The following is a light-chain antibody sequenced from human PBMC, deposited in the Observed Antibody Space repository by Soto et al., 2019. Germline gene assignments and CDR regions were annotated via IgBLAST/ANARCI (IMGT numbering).Light chain of an antibody. CDR1: QDISNF. CDR2: AAS. V-gene: IGKV1-27*01. CDR3: QKYSSVPV. J-gene: IGKJ3*01. Sequence: DIQMTQSPTSLSSSVGDRVTITCRASQDISNFVAWYQQKPGKAPKLLIYAASTLHSGIPSRFSGSGSGTDFTLTISSLQPEDVATYSCQKYSSVPVFGPGTKVEIK.